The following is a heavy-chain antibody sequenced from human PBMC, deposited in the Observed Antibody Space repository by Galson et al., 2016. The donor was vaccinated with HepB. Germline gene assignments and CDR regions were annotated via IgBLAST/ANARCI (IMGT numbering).Heavy chain of an antibody. D-gene: IGHD1-7*01. CDR3: TGQDYNWNYVNYYSYSMDV. CDR2: IKSKTDGGTT. CDR1: AFTFSSAW. Sequence: SLRLSCAASAFTFSSAWMNWVRQAPGKGLEWVGRIKSKTDGGTTDYTAPVKGRFTISRDDSKNTLYLQMNSLKTEDTAVYYCTGQDYNWNYVNYYSYSMDVWGQGTMVTVSS. J-gene: IGHJ6*03. V-gene: IGHV3-15*07.